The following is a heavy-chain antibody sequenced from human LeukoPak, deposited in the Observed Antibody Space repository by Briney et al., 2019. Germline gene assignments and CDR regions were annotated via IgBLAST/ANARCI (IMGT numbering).Heavy chain of an antibody. D-gene: IGHD6-6*01. CDR2: INWNGGST. CDR3: AKNPSIAARNYFDY. J-gene: IGHJ4*02. Sequence: GGSLRLSCAASGFTFDDYGMSWVRQAPGKGLEWVSGINWNGGSTGYADSVKGRFTISRDNAKNSLYLQMNSLRAEDTAVYYCAKNPSIAARNYFDYWGQGTLVTVSS. V-gene: IGHV3-20*04. CDR1: GFTFDDYG.